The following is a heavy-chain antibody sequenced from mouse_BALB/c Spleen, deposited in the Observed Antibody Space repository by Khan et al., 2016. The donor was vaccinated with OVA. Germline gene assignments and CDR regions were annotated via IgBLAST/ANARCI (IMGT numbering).Heavy chain of an antibody. CDR3: ATLYGDEPY. J-gene: IGHJ3*01. CDR2: IWAGGST. CDR1: GFSLTNYG. D-gene: IGHD2-13*01. V-gene: IGHV2-9*02. Sequence: QVQLQESGPGLVAPSQSLSITCTVSGFSLTNYGVHWLRQPPGKGLEWLGLIWAGGSTNYNSALMFRLSISKDNSKGQVFLKMNSLQTGDTAGYYCATLYGDEPYWGQGTLVTVSA.